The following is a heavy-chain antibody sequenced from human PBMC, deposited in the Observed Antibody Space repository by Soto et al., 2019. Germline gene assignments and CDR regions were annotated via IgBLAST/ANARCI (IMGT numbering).Heavy chain of an antibody. D-gene: IGHD2-15*01. CDR1: GFTFSSYG. V-gene: IGHV3-30*03. CDR3: ALGGCSGGSCYPYYYYGMDV. J-gene: IGHJ6*02. CDR2: ISYDGSNK. Sequence: QVQLVESGGGVVQPGRSLRLSCAASGFTFSSYGMHWVRQAPGKGLEWVAVISYDGSNKYYADSVKGRFTISRDNSKNTLYLQMNSLRAEDTAVYYCALGGCSGGSCYPYYYYGMDVWGQGTTVTVS.